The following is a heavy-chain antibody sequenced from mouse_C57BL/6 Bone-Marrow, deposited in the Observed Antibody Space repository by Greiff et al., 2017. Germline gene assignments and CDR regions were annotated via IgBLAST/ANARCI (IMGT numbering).Heavy chain of an antibody. CDR2: IDPENGGT. Sequence: VPLQQSGAELVRPGASVTLSCTASGFNFKDDYMHWVKPRPDQGLEWIGWIDPENGGTAYASKFTGKDLITADPSSHTAYLQLRSLHSEYTAVYYCTTPFYYGSSLYWYFDGWGTGTTVTVSS. V-gene: IGHV14-4*01. CDR1: GFNFKDDY. D-gene: IGHD1-1*01. CDR3: TTPFYYGSSLYWYFDG. J-gene: IGHJ1*03.